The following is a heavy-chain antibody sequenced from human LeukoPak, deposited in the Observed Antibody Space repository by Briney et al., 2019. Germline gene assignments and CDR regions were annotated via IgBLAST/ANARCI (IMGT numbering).Heavy chain of an antibody. Sequence: SETLSLTCTVSGGSISSSSYYWGWIRQPPGKGLEWIGSIYYSGSTYYNPSLKSRVTISVDTSKNQFSLKLSSVTAADTAVYYCARQMWDIVVVPAAFVPADYWGQGTLVTVSS. V-gene: IGHV4-39*01. CDR2: IYYSGST. CDR3: ARQMWDIVVVPAAFVPADY. J-gene: IGHJ4*02. D-gene: IGHD2-2*01. CDR1: GGSISSSSYY.